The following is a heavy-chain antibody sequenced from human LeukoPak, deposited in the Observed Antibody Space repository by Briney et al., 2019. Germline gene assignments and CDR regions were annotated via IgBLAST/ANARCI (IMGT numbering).Heavy chain of an antibody. V-gene: IGHV3-23*01. CDR2: ISASSDST. Sequence: AGGSLRLSCAASGFTFSTYAMSWVRQAPGKGLDWVSGISASSDSTYYADSVKGRFTISRDNSKNTLYLQMNGLGAADTAVYYCAKDRAGYSGARGFDCWGQGTLVTVSS. CDR1: GFTFSTYA. D-gene: IGHD5-12*01. CDR3: AKDRAGYSGARGFDC. J-gene: IGHJ4*02.